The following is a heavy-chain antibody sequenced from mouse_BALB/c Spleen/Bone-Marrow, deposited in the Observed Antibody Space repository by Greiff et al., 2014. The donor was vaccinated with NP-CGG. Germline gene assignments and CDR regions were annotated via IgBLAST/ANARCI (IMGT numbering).Heavy chain of an antibody. CDR1: GFTFSDYY. J-gene: IGHJ2*01. Sequence: VQLKQSGGGLVKPGGSLKLSCAASGFTFSDYYMYWVRQTPEKRPEWVATISDGGSYTYYPDSVKGRFTISRDNAKNNLYLQMSSLKSEDTAMYYCARDRAAHYYGSSFYFDYWGQGTTLTVSS. V-gene: IGHV5-4*02. CDR2: ISDGGSYT. CDR3: ARDRAAHYYGSSFYFDY. D-gene: IGHD1-1*01.